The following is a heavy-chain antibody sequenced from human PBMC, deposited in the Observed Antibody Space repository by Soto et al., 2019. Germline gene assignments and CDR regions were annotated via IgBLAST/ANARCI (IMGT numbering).Heavy chain of an antibody. J-gene: IGHJ4*02. Sequence: KTSETLSLTCGVSGGSLSGATYSWNWIRQPPGKGLEWIGYIFPSGTTYYNPSLKSRVTISIDVSKNQFSLSLRSLTAADTAVYHCARSREFDYWSQGTLVTVSS. CDR1: GGSLSGATYS. V-gene: IGHV4-30-2*01. CDR2: IFPSGTT. CDR3: ARSREFDY.